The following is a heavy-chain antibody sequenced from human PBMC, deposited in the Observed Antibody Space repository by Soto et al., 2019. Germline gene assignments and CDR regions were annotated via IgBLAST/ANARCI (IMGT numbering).Heavy chain of an antibody. J-gene: IGHJ5*02. CDR3: ATVPVDTYMIYWSDP. CDR2: VYSYGST. Sequence: SETLSLTCSVFGSSVSSGDYYWTWIRQPPGKGLEWIGHVYSYGSTNYNPSLNSRVTISLDTAENQFSLNLRSVTAADTAVYYCATVPVDTYMIYWSDPWGQGTLVTAPQ. CDR1: GSSVSSGDYY. V-gene: IGHV4-61*08. D-gene: IGHD3-16*01.